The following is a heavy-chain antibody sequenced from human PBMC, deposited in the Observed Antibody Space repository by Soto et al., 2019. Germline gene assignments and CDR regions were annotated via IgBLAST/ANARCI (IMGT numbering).Heavy chain of an antibody. V-gene: IGHV4-34*01. D-gene: IGHD2-2*01. CDR3: ERGGYYTSSYDY. J-gene: IGHJ4*02. Sequence: SETLSLTCAVYGGSFSGYYWSWIRQPPGKGLEWIGEINHSGSTNYNPSLKSRVTISVDTSKNQFSLKLSSVTAADTAVYYCERGGYYTSSYDYWGQGTLVTVSS. CDR2: INHSGST. CDR1: GGSFSGYY.